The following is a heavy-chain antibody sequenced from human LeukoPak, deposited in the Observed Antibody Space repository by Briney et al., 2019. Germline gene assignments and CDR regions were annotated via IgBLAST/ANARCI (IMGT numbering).Heavy chain of an antibody. CDR2: ISSSSSYI. CDR1: GFTFSSYS. J-gene: IGHJ4*02. V-gene: IGHV3-21*01. D-gene: IGHD3-3*01. Sequence: GGSLRLSCAASGFTFSSYSMNWVRQAPGKGLEWVSSISSSSSYIYYADSVKGRFTISRDNAKNSLYLQMNSLRAEDTAVYCCARGNDFWSGYYFDYWGQGTLVTVSS. CDR3: ARGNDFWSGYYFDY.